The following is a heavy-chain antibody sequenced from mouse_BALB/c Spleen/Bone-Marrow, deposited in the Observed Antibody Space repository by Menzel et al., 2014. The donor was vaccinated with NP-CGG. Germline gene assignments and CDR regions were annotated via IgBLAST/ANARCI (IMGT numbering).Heavy chain of an antibody. CDR3: ARGLYGNSGY. V-gene: IGHV1-69*02. Sequence: QVQLQQPGAELVKPGASVKLSCKASGYTFTSYWMHWVKQRPGQGLEWIGEIDPPDSYTNYNQKFKGKATLTVDKSSSTAYMQLSSLTSEDSAVYYCARGLYGNSGYWGQGTTLTVSS. J-gene: IGHJ2*01. D-gene: IGHD2-1*01. CDR1: GYTFTSYW. CDR2: IDPPDSYT.